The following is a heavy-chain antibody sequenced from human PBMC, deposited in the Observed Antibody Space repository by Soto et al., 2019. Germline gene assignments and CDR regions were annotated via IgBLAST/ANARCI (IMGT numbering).Heavy chain of an antibody. CDR3: AAIPWGYSRGWSDAFAI. Sequence: SVKVSCKASGFTFTSSAVQWVRQARGQRLEWIGWIVVGSGNTNYAQKFQERVTITRDMSTSTAYMELSSLRSEDTAVYYCAAIPWGYSRGWSDAFAIWGQGTMVTVSS. D-gene: IGHD6-19*01. J-gene: IGHJ3*02. CDR1: GFTFTSSA. CDR2: IVVGSGNT. V-gene: IGHV1-58*01.